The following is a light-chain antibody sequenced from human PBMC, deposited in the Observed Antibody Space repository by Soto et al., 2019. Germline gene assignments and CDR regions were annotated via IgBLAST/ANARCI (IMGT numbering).Light chain of an antibody. V-gene: IGKV1-5*01. CDR3: QHYDNYPLP. CDR1: QTIGSW. Sequence: DIQMTQSPSTLSASVRDRVTITFRASQTIGSWLAWYQQKPGTAPKLLIYDASTLESGVPSRFSGSGSGTEYTLTISSLQPYYFATYYCQHYDNYPLPFGGVTTGDIK. CDR2: DAS. J-gene: IGKJ4*01.